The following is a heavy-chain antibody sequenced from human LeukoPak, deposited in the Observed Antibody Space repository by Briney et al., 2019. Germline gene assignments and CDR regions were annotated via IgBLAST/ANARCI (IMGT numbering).Heavy chain of an antibody. CDR3: AREQDFWSGSNWFDP. J-gene: IGHJ5*02. V-gene: IGHV4-59*01. D-gene: IGHD3-3*01. CDR2: IYYSGST. Sequence: SETLSLTCTVSGGSISSYYWSWIRQPPGKGLEWIGYIYYSGSTNYNPSLKSRVTISVDTSKNQFSLKLSSVTAADTAVYYCAREQDFWSGSNWFDPWGQGTLVTASS. CDR1: GGSISSYY.